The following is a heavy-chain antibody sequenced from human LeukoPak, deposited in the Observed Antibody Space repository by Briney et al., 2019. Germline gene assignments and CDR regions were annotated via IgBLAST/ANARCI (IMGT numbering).Heavy chain of an antibody. CDR3: ARDRVGSGWPRPWYFEF. V-gene: IGHV1-2*02. CDR2: MNLNTGAT. CDR1: GYTFTGYY. J-gene: IGHJ4*02. D-gene: IGHD6-19*01. Sequence: GSVKVSCKPSGYTFTGYYLHWVRQAPGQALEWMGWMNLNTGATAYAQNFQGRVAMSRDTSIDTAYMDLSSLTSDDTAVYYCARDRVGSGWPRPWYFEFWGQGTLVTVSS.